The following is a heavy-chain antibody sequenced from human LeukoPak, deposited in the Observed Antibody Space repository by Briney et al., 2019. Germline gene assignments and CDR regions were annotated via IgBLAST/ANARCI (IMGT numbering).Heavy chain of an antibody. D-gene: IGHD2-15*01. J-gene: IGHJ4*02. CDR3: ARCRGYCSGGSCYSWYFDY. CDR1: GYSFTSYW. Sequence: GESLKISSQGSGYSFTSYWIGWVRQMPGKGLEWMGIIYPGDSDTRYSPSFQGQVTISADKSISTAYLQWSSLKASDTAMYYCARCRGYCSGGSCYSWYFDYWGQGTLVTVSS. V-gene: IGHV5-51*01. CDR2: IYPGDSDT.